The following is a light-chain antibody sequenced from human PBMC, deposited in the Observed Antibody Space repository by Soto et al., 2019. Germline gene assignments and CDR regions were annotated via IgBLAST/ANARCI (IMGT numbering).Light chain of an antibody. J-gene: IGLJ1*01. V-gene: IGLV2-14*01. Sequence: QSVLTQPASVSGSPGQSITISCTGTSSDVGGYNYVPWYQQHPGKAPKLMIYEVNNRPSGVSNRFSGSKSGNTASLTISGLQAEDEADYYCSSYTSSTTYVFGTGTKVTVL. CDR1: SSDVGGYNY. CDR3: SSYTSSTTYV. CDR2: EVN.